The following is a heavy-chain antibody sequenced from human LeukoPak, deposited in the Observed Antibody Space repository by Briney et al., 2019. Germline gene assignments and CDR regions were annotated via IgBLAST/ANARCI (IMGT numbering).Heavy chain of an antibody. D-gene: IGHD3-9*01. Sequence: ASVKVSCKASGYTFTSYYMHWVRQAPGQGLEWMGIISPSGGSTSYAQKFQGRVTMTRDTSTSTVYMELSSLRSEDTAVYYCARDLGLVILTGSFDYWGQGTLVTVSS. CDR3: ARDLGLVILTGSFDY. J-gene: IGHJ4*02. CDR1: GYTFTSYY. CDR2: ISPSGGST. V-gene: IGHV1-46*01.